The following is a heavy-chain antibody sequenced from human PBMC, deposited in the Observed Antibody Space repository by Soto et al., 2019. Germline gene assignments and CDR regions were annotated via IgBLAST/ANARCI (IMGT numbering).Heavy chain of an antibody. CDR1: GGTFSSYA. J-gene: IGHJ6*02. CDR3: AGPIVVVPAATGYYYYGMDV. Sequence: GASVKVSCKASGGTFSSYAISWVRQAPGQGLEWMGGIIPILGTANYAQKFQGRVTITADKSTSTAYMELSSLRSEDTAVYYCAGPIVVVPAATGYYYYGMDVWGQGTTVTVSS. CDR2: IIPILGTA. V-gene: IGHV1-69*10. D-gene: IGHD2-2*01.